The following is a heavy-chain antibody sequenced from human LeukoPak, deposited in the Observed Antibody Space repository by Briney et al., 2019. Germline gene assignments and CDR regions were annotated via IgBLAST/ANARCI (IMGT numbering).Heavy chain of an antibody. CDR2: IYHSGST. D-gene: IGHD3-10*01. J-gene: IGHJ5*02. CDR3: ARDGDYYGTGSFSLFQSWFDP. Sequence: SETLSLTCAVSGYSISSGYYWGWIRQPPGKGLEWIGSIYHSGSTYYNPSLKSRVTISVDTSKNQFSLKLSSVTAADTAVYYCARDGDYYGTGSFSLFQSWFDPWGQGTQVTVSS. CDR1: GYSISSGYY. V-gene: IGHV4-38-2*02.